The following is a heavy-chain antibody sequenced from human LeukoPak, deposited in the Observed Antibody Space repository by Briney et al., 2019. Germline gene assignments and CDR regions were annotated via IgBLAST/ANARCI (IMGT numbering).Heavy chain of an antibody. V-gene: IGHV1-46*01. CDR2: INPSGGST. J-gene: IGHJ4*02. CDR1: GYTFTSYH. CDR3: ARVGAAAGNDY. Sequence: GASVKVSCKASGYTFTSYHMHWVRQVPGQGLEWMGIINPSGGSTSYAQKFQGRVTMTRDTSTSTVYMELSSLRSEDTAVYYCARVGAAAGNDYWGQGTLVTVSS. D-gene: IGHD6-13*01.